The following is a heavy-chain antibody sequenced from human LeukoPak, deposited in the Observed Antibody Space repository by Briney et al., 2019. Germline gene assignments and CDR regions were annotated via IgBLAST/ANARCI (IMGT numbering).Heavy chain of an antibody. J-gene: IGHJ4*02. D-gene: IGHD3-22*01. CDR2: INSDGRST. CDR3: ARHSSGYYHYDY. Sequence: PGGPLRLSCAASGFTFSSYWMHWVRQAPGKGLVWVSRINSDGRSTSYADSVKGRFTISRDNSKNTLHLQMNSLRAEDTAVYYCARHSSGYYHYDYWGPGTPVTVAS. CDR1: GFTFSSYW. V-gene: IGHV3-74*01.